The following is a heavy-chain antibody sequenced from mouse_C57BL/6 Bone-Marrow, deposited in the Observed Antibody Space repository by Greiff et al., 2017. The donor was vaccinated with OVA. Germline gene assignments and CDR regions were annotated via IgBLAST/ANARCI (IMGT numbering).Heavy chain of an antibody. J-gene: IGHJ4*01. CDR3: TRKEDHWNYAMDY. CDR2: ISSGGDYI. V-gene: IGHV5-9-1*02. Sequence: EVKLQESGEGLVKPGGSLKLSCAASGFTFSSYAMSWVRQTPEKRLEWVAYISSGGDYIYYADTVKGRFTISRDNARNTLYLQMSSLKSEDTAMYYCTRKEDHWNYAMDYWGQGTSVTVSS. CDR1: GFTFSSYA.